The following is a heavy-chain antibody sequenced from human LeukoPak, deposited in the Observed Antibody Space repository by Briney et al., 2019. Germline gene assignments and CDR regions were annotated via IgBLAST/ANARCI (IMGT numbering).Heavy chain of an antibody. D-gene: IGHD3-9*01. CDR2: INHSGST. CDR3: ASLGYFDSSGY. J-gene: IGHJ4*02. CDR1: GGSISSGGYY. V-gene: IGHV4-31*03. Sequence: SETLSLTCTVSGGSISSGGYYWSWIRQHPGKGLEWIGEINHSGSTNYNPSLKSRVTISVDTSKNQFSLKLSSVTAADTAVYYCASLGYFDSSGYWGQGTLVTVSS.